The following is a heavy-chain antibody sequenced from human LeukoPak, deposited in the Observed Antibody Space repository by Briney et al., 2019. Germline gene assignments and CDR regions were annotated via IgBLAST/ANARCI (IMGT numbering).Heavy chain of an antibody. CDR2: IYYSGST. Sequence: SETLSLTCTVSSGSIRTSYCSWIRQPPGKGLEWIGYIYYSGSTNYNPSLKSRVTVSVDTSRNQFSLKLCSVTAADTAVYYCARAPNPDFFDDWGQGTLVTVSS. D-gene: IGHD2-8*01. CDR3: ARAPNPDFFDD. J-gene: IGHJ4*02. CDR1: SGSIRTSY. V-gene: IGHV4-59*01.